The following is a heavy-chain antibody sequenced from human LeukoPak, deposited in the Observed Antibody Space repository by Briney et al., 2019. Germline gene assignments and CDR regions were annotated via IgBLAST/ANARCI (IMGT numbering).Heavy chain of an antibody. Sequence: PGGSLRLSCAASGFTFRSYTMHWIRQAPGKGLEWVAVISNDGDNKYYADSVKGRFTISRGNSKSTLYLQMNSLRAEDTAMYYCARASGYCSSTSCYTPEDYWGQGTLVTVSS. J-gene: IGHJ4*02. CDR2: ISNDGDNK. CDR1: GFTFRSYT. V-gene: IGHV3-30-3*01. CDR3: ARASGYCSSTSCYTPEDY. D-gene: IGHD2-2*02.